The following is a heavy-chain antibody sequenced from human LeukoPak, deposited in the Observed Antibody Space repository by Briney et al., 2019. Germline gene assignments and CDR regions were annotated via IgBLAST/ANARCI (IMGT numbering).Heavy chain of an antibody. CDR1: GFTFSSYA. D-gene: IGHD3-22*01. Sequence: PGRSLRLSCAASGFTFSSYAMHWVRQAPGKGLEWVAVISYGGSNKYYADSVKGRFTISRDNSKNTLYLQMNSLRAEDTAVYYCASGQDYYDSSGYYVYWGQGTLVTVSS. CDR2: ISYGGSNK. CDR3: ASGQDYYDSSGYYVY. V-gene: IGHV3-30-3*01. J-gene: IGHJ4*02.